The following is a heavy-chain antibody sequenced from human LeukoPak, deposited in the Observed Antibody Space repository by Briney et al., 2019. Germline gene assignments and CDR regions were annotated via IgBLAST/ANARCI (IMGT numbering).Heavy chain of an antibody. Sequence: SGGSLGLSCAASGFTFSGYWMNWVRQAPGKGLEWVANINQDGTKRNYLDSVRGRFTISRDNAENSVYLQMNRLRAEDTAVYYCARDGDYDYIWGSYRFEDWGQGILVTVSS. CDR3: ARDGDYDYIWGSYRFED. CDR2: INQDGTKR. D-gene: IGHD3-16*02. V-gene: IGHV3-7*03. J-gene: IGHJ4*02. CDR1: GFTFSGYW.